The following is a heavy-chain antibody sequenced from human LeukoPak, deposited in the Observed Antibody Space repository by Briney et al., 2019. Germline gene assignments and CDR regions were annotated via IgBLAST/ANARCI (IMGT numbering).Heavy chain of an antibody. J-gene: IGHJ5*02. D-gene: IGHD3-9*01. V-gene: IGHV1-46*01. Sequence: ASVKVSCKASGYNITSYYMHWVRQAPGQGLEWMGIINPSAGSISYAQKFQGRVAMTRDTSTSTVYMELSSLGSDDTAVYYCARDLSHILTGNYIASGNWFDPWGQGTLVTVSS. CDR1: GYNITSYY. CDR2: INPSAGSI. CDR3: ARDLSHILTGNYIASGNWFDP.